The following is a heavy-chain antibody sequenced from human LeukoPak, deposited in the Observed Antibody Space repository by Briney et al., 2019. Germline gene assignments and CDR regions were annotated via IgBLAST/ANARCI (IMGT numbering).Heavy chain of an antibody. V-gene: IGHV1-18*01. CDR3: ARDRAIAVAGGGVFDY. Sequence: ASVKVSCKASGYTFTSYGISWVRQAPGQGLEWMGWISAYNGNTNYAQKLQGRVTMTTDTSTSTAYMELRSLRSDDTAVYYCARDRAIAVAGGGVFDYWGQGTLVTVSS. J-gene: IGHJ4*02. CDR2: ISAYNGNT. D-gene: IGHD6-19*01. CDR1: GYTFTSYG.